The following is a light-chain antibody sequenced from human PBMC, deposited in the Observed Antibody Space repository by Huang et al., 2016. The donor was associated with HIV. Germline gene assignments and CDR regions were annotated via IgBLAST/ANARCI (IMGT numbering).Light chain of an antibody. V-gene: IGKV3-15*01. J-gene: IGKJ1*01. CDR2: DTS. CDR3: QQYGNWPPWT. CDR1: QSISNN. Sequence: IVMTQFSATLAVSPGERATLSCRASQSISNNLVWYQQKPGQAPRLLIYDTSARATGVPPRFSGSGSGTDFTLTISSLQSEDFAVYYCQQYGNWPPWTFGQGTKVEMK.